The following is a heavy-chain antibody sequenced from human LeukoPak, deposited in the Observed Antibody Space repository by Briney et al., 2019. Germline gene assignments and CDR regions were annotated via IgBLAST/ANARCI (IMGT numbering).Heavy chain of an antibody. D-gene: IGHD5-24*01. CDR3: APPVEMATID. CDR1: GFTFSSYS. CDR2: ISSSSSYI. J-gene: IGHJ4*02. V-gene: IGHV3-21*01. Sequence: GGSLRLSCAASGFTFSSYSMNWVRQAPGKGLEWVSSISSSSSYIYYADSVKGRFTISRDNAKNSLYPQMNSLRAEDTAVYYCAPPVEMATIDWGQGTLVTVSS.